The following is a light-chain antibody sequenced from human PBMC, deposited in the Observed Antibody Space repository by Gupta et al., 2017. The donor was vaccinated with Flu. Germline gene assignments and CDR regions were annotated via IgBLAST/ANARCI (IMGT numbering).Light chain of an antibody. J-gene: IGKJ2*01. CDR2: DAS. CDR3: HQWITWAAT. V-gene: IGKV3-11*01. Sequence: EIVMTQSPGTLSLSPGETATLSCRASESVNKDLAWNHQKPGQAPRLLIYDASNSATGTPARISGSTSVTHISLSMRSRDLADFAVHYCHQWITWAATLGEGTKIEIK. CDR1: ESVNKD.